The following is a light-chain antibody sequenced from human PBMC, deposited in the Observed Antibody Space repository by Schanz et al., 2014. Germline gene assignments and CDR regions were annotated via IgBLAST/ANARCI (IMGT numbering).Light chain of an antibody. Sequence: DIQMTQSPSTLSASVGDRVTITCRASQTISNFLNWYQHAPGKAPKLLIYVASRLQSGVPSRFSGSGSETDFTLTISSLQPEDFATYYCQQSYSAPRTFGGGTKVEFK. CDR3: QQSYSAPRT. J-gene: IGKJ4*01. CDR2: VAS. V-gene: IGKV1-39*01. CDR1: QTISNF.